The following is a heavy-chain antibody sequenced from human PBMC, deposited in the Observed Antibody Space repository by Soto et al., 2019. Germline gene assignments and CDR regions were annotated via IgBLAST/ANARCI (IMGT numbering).Heavy chain of an antibody. CDR2: ISYDGSNK. V-gene: IGHV3-30-3*01. D-gene: IGHD3-16*02. J-gene: IGHJ4*02. Sequence: PGGSLRLSCAASGFTFSSYAMHWVRQAPGKGLEWVAVISYDGSNKYYADSVKGRFTISRDNSKNTLYLQMNSLRAEDTAVYYCARGTGSLGELSLFIFDYWGQGTLVTVSS. CDR1: GFTFSSYA. CDR3: ARGTGSLGELSLFIFDY.